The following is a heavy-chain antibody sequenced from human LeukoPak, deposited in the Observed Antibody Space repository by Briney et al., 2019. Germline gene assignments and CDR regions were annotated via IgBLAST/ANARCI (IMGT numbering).Heavy chain of an antibody. CDR3: ASRGRDGNPGDDAFDI. J-gene: IGHJ3*02. Sequence: PSGTLSLTCTVAGGSISSYYWSWIRQPPGKGLEWIGYIYYSGSTNYNPSLKSRVTISVDTSKNQFSLKLSSVTAADTAVYYCASRGRDGNPGDDAFDIWGKGTMVTVSS. CDR2: IYYSGST. D-gene: IGHD5-24*01. CDR1: GGSISSYY. V-gene: IGHV4-59*01.